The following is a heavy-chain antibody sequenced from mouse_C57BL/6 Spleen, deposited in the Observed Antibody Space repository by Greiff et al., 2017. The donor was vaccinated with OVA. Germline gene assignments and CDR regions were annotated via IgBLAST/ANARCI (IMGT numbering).Heavy chain of an antibody. V-gene: IGHV5-9-1*02. CDR1: GFTFSSYA. CDR3: TRDHWDDYDVGGAMDY. Sequence: EVQVVESGEGLVKPGGSLKLSCAASGFTFSSYAMSWVRQTPEKRLEWVAYISSGGDYIYYADTVKGRFTISRDNARNTLYLQMSSLKSEDTAMYYCTRDHWDDYDVGGAMDYWGQGTSVTVSS. D-gene: IGHD2-4*01. CDR2: ISSGGDYI. J-gene: IGHJ4*01.